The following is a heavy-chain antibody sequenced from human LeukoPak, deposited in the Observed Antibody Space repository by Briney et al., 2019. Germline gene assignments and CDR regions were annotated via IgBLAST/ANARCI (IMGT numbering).Heavy chain of an antibody. CDR1: GGSISSSSYY. CDR2: IYYSGST. V-gene: IGHV4-39*01. Sequence: SETLSLTCAVYGGSISSSSYYWGWIRQPPGKGLEWIGSIYYSGSTYYNPSLKSRVTISVDTSKNQFSLKLSSVTAADTAVYYCARQGGSYAKMGYWGQGTLVTVSS. CDR3: ARQGGSYAKMGY. D-gene: IGHD1-26*01. J-gene: IGHJ4*02.